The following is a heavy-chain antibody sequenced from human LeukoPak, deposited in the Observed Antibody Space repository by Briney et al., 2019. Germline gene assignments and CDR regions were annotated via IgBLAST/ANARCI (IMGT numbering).Heavy chain of an antibody. D-gene: IGHD3-9*01. Sequence: PSEILSLTCTVSGGSISSSSYYWGWIRQPPGKGLEWIGSIYYSGSTYYNPSLKSRVTISVDTSKNQFSLKLSSVTAADTAVYYCARHMTDYDILTGDHWFDPWGQGTLVTVSS. CDR1: GGSISSSSYY. CDR3: ARHMTDYDILTGDHWFDP. J-gene: IGHJ5*02. CDR2: IYYSGST. V-gene: IGHV4-39*01.